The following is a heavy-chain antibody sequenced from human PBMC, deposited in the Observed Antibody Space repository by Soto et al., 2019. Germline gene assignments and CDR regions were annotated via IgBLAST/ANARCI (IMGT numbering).Heavy chain of an antibody. V-gene: IGHV4-4*07. CDR1: GGSIYTYS. J-gene: IGHJ4*02. D-gene: IGHD1-26*01. CDR3: ATIVGANDY. CDR2: IYSSGSA. Sequence: SATLSITCTGSGGSIYTYSWTWIRQPAGKGLEWIGHIYSSGSANYNPSLKSRVSMSVDTSKNQFSLKLNSVTAADTAVYYCATIVGANDYWGQGTLVTVSS.